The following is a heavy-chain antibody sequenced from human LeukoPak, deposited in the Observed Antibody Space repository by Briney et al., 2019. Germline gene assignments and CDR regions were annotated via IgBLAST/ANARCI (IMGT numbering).Heavy chain of an antibody. J-gene: IGHJ6*03. Sequence: GGSLRLSCAASGFSFSNYWMHWVRQAPGKGLEWVSSITSSSTYTFYADSVKGRFTISRDNARNSLYLQMNSLRAEDTAVYYCARDPYSGTYGDTYYYYMDVWGKGTTVTISS. CDR2: ITSSSTYT. CDR3: ARDPYSGTYGDTYYYYMDV. D-gene: IGHD1-26*01. CDR1: GFSFSNYW. V-gene: IGHV3-21*01.